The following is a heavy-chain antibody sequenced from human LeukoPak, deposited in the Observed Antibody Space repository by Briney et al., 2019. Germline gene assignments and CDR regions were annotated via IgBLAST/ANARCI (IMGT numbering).Heavy chain of an antibody. Sequence: PSETLSLTCTVSGGCISSGDYYWSWFRQPPGKGLEWLGFISYSGYTYYNPSLKSRVTISVDTSKNQFSLRLSSVTAADTAVYFCARGGSSGYYYLMANWGQGTLVTVSS. CDR1: GGCISSGDYY. CDR3: ARGGSSGYYYLMAN. J-gene: IGHJ4*02. V-gene: IGHV4-30-4*01. CDR2: ISYSGYT. D-gene: IGHD3-22*01.